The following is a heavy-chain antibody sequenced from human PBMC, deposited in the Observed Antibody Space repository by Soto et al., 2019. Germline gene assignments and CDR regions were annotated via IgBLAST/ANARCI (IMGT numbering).Heavy chain of an antibody. J-gene: IGHJ6*02. D-gene: IGHD1-26*01. CDR3: ARIKWGLDYYNGMDV. Sequence: ASVKVSCKASGYSVSDYFIQWVRQAPGQGLEWVAWINPKTAATNYAKKFQGRVSLTWDTSLSTAYMELTRLRPDDTAVSYCARIKWGLDYYNGMDVWGQGITVTV. V-gene: IGHV1-2*02. CDR2: INPKTAAT. CDR1: GYSVSDYF.